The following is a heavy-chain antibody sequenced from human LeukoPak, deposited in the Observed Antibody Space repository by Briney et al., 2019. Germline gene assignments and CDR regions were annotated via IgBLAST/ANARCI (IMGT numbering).Heavy chain of an antibody. V-gene: IGHV1-69*13. CDR2: IIPIFGTA. D-gene: IGHD6-19*01. CDR1: GGTFISYA. J-gene: IGHJ4*02. Sequence: SVKVSCKASGGTFISYAISWVRQAPGQGLEWMGGIIPIFGTANYAQKFQGRVTITADESTSTAYMELSSLRSEDTAVYYCARDRTGIAVAGTDFDYWGQGTLVTVSS. CDR3: ARDRTGIAVAGTDFDY.